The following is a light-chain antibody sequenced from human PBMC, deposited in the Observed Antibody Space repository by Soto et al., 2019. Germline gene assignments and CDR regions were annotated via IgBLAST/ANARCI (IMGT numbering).Light chain of an antibody. CDR1: QAISSN. J-gene: IGKJ4*01. CDR2: GAS. CDR3: QHYNNWLGT. Sequence: TQSPATLSGSRGERATLSCRANQAISSNLAWYQQKPGQAPRLLIYGASTRATGIPDRFSGSGSGTEFTLTISSLQSEDFAVYYCQHYNNWLGTFGGGTKVDIK. V-gene: IGKV3-15*01.